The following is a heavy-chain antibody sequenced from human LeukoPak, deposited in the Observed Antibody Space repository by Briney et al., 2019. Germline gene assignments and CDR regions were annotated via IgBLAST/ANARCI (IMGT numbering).Heavy chain of an antibody. Sequence: GGSLRVSCAASGFKFSSFSMSWVRQAPGKGLEWISYITSGSSSMFYADSVKGRFTISRDNAKSLLFLEMNSLRAEDTAVYYCARVLGSYGDSAFWGQGTLVTVSS. CDR2: ITSGSSSM. CDR3: ARVLGSYGDSAF. J-gene: IGHJ4*02. CDR1: GFKFSSFS. V-gene: IGHV3-48*04. D-gene: IGHD4-17*01.